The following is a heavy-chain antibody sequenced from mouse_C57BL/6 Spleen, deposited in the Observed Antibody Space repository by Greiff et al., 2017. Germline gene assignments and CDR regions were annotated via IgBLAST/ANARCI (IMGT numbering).Heavy chain of an antibody. D-gene: IGHD1-1*01. J-gene: IGHJ3*01. Sequence: EVQLQESGPGLVKPSQSLSLTCSVTGYSITSGYYWNWIRQFPGNKLEWMGYISYDGSNNYNPSLKNRISTTRDTSKNQFFLKLNSVTTEDTATYYCASGSSPAWFAYWGQGTLVTVSA. CDR2: ISYDGSN. V-gene: IGHV3-6*01. CDR1: GYSITSGYY. CDR3: ASGSSPAWFAY.